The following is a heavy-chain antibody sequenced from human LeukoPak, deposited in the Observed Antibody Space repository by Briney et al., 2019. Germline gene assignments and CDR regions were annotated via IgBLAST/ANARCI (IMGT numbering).Heavy chain of an antibody. CDR2: INHSGST. CDR1: GGSISSGGYY. Sequence: SQTLSLTCTVSGGSISSGGYYWSWIRQPPGKGLEWIGEINHSGSTNYNPSLKSRVTISVDTSKNQFSLKLSSVTAADTAVYYCARGIGAGYSSSWSGGATNGGVDYWGQGTLVTVSS. CDR3: ARGIGAGYSSSWSGGATNGGVDY. J-gene: IGHJ4*02. D-gene: IGHD6-13*01. V-gene: IGHV4-30-2*01.